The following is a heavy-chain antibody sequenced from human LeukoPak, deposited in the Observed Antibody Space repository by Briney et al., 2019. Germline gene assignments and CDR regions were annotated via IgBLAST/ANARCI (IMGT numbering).Heavy chain of an antibody. V-gene: IGHV3-7*01. CDR3: TRDFGSIVVVTAIVD. CDR2: IKPDGSEK. CDR1: GFTFSDYW. Sequence: GGSLRLSCAASGFTFSDYWMSWVRQAPGKGLEWVANIKPDGSEKYYVDSVKGRFTISRDNAKNSLYLQMNSLRAEDTAIYYCTRDFGSIVVVTAIVDWGQGTLVTVSS. D-gene: IGHD2-21*02. J-gene: IGHJ4*02.